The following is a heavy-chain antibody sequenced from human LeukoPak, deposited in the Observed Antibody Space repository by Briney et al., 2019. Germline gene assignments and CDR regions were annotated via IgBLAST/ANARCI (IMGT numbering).Heavy chain of an antibody. CDR3: ARELADLNKAFDF. Sequence: ASVKVSCKASGYTFSGYYMHWVRQAPGQGLEWVGCIVPNNGGAIYASKFQGRVTMTRDTSISTAYMELSSLRSDDTAVYYCARELADLNKAFDFWGQGTLVTVSS. CDR2: IVPNNGGA. V-gene: IGHV1-2*02. CDR1: GYTFSGYY. J-gene: IGHJ4*02.